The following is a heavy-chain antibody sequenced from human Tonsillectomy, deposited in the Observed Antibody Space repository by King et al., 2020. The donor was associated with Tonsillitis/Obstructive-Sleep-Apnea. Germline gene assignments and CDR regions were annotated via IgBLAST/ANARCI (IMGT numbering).Heavy chain of an antibody. Sequence: VKLPQWGAGLLKPSETLSLTCAVYGGSFSGYYWSWIRQPPGKGLEWIGEINHSGSTNYNPSLKSRVTISVDTSKNQFSLKLSSVTAADTAVYYCARGRGEWLLYSIDPWGQGTLVTVSS. CDR2: INHSGST. J-gene: IGHJ5*02. CDR3: ARGRGEWLLYSIDP. CDR1: GGSFSGYY. D-gene: IGHD3-3*01. V-gene: IGHV4-34*01.